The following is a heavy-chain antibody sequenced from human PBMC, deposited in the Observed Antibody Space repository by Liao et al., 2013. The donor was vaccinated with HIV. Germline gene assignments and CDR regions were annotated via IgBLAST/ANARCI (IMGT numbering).Heavy chain of an antibody. V-gene: IGHV4-39*07. CDR2: IYYSGST. CDR3: YGSGRNNAGEVDY. Sequence: QLQLQESGPGLVKPSETLSLTCTVSGGSVTSSTYYWGWIRQPPGRGLEWIGSIYYSGSTSYNPSLKSRVTMSIGTSKNYFSLKLRSVTAADTAVYYCYGSGRNNAGEVDYWGQGTLVTVSS. D-gene: IGHD3-10*01. J-gene: IGHJ4*02. CDR1: GGSVTSSTYY.